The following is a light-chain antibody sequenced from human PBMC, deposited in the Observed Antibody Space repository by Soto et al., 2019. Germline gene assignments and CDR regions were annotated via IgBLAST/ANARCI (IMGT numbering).Light chain of an antibody. V-gene: IGKV3-20*01. J-gene: IGKJ3*01. CDR3: QQYGDLPLS. CDR2: GAS. Sequence: EIVLTQSPGPLSLSPGERVTLSCRASQSLPTKALAWYKQKPGQTPRLLIYGASTRDTAIPDRFNGSGSGTDFTLTISRVEPEDFAVYYCQQYGDLPLSFGPGTKVDIK. CDR1: QSLPTKA.